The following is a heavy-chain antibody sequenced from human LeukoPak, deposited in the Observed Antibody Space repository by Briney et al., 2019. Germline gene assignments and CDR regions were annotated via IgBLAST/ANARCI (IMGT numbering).Heavy chain of an antibody. J-gene: IGHJ6*03. CDR2: IIPIFGTA. Sequence: SVKVSCKASGGTFTSYAISWVRQAPGQGLEWMGGIIPIFGTANYTQKFQGRVTITADKSTSTAYMELSSLRSEDTAVYFCAKESGPYYYYMDVWGKGTTVTVSS. D-gene: IGHD1-14*01. CDR3: AKESGPYYYYMDV. V-gene: IGHV1-69*06. CDR1: GGTFTSYA.